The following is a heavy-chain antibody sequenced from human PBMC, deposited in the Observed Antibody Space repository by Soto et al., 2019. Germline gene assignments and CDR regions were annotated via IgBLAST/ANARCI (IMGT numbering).Heavy chain of an antibody. CDR2: VWHDGKYK. CDR3: ARDKAAAAKGVHFDY. Sequence: SGGSLRLSCATSGFIFNNYGMHWVRQAPGKGLEWVAVVWHDGKYKYYADSVRGRFTISRDKSNNTVFLQMDSLRAEDTAVYYCARDKAAAAKGVHFDYWGQGSLVTVSS. CDR1: GFIFNNYG. V-gene: IGHV3-33*01. J-gene: IGHJ4*02. D-gene: IGHD6-13*01.